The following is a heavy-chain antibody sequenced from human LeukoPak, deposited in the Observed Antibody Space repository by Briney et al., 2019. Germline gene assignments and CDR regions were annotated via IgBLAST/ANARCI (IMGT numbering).Heavy chain of an antibody. CDR3: ARVGALRIYYYGMDV. CDR1: GFTFSSYA. V-gene: IGHV3-30-3*01. D-gene: IGHD1-26*01. Sequence: PGRSLRLSCAASGFTFSSYAMHWVRQAPGKGLEWVAVISYDGSNKYYADSVKGRFTISRDNSKNTLYLQMNSLRAEDTAAYYCARVGALRIYYYGMDVWGQGTTVTVSS. CDR2: ISYDGSNK. J-gene: IGHJ6*02.